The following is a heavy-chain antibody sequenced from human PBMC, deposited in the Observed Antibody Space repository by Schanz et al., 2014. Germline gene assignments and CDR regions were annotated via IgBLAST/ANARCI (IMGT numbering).Heavy chain of an antibody. CDR3: ARDSLRGATGGYGMDV. CDR2: ISYSGST. J-gene: IGHJ6*02. D-gene: IGHD2-8*02. Sequence: QVQLQESGPGLLKPSETLSLTCAVYGGSFSDYWSWIRQHPGKGLEWIGFISYSGSTYYNPSLKSRVTISVDTSKNQFSLKVRSVTAADTAVYYCARDSLRGATGGYGMDVWGQGTTVTVSS. CDR1: GGSFSDY. V-gene: IGHV4-31*11.